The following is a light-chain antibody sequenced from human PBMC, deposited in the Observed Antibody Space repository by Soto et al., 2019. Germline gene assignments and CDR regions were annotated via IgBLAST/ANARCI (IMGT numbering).Light chain of an antibody. J-gene: IGKJ1*01. CDR1: QSISGTY. CDR3: QHYGSSPST. CDR2: SAS. Sequence: DTVLTQSPGTLSLTSGERATLSCRASQSISGTYLAWYQQKPGQSPRLLIYSASTRAPGIPDRFSGSGSGTVFTLTISRLEPEEFAVYYCQHYGSSPSTFGRENKVEIK. V-gene: IGKV3-20*01.